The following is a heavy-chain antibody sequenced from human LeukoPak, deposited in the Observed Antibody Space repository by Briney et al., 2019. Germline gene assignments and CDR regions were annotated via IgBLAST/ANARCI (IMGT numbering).Heavy chain of an antibody. Sequence: SETLSLTCTVSGDSISSSSYYWGWIRQPPGKGLEWIGSIYYSGSTYYNPSLKSRVTISVDTSKNQFSLKLSSVTAADTAVYYCARFEWYTYWGQGTLVTVSS. CDR1: GDSISSSSYY. J-gene: IGHJ4*02. D-gene: IGHD3-9*01. CDR3: ARFEWYTY. CDR2: IYYSGST. V-gene: IGHV4-39*07.